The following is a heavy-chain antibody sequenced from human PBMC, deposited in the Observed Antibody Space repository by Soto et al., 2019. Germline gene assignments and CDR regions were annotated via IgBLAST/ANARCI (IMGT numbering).Heavy chain of an antibody. CDR2: ISSSSSYI. V-gene: IGHV3-21*01. D-gene: IGHD3-16*02. Sequence: GGSLRLSCAASGFTFSSYSMNWVRQAPGKGLEWVSSISSSSSYIYYAESVKGRFTISRDNAKNSLYLQMNSLRAEDTAVYYCARDLSDYIWGSYRSYYFDYWGQGTLVTVSS. J-gene: IGHJ4*02. CDR1: GFTFSSYS. CDR3: ARDLSDYIWGSYRSYYFDY.